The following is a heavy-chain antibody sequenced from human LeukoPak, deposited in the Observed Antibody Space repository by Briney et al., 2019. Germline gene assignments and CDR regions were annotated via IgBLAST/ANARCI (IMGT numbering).Heavy chain of an antibody. CDR2: IIPILGIA. CDR1: GGTFSSYA. Sequence: ASVKVSCKASGGTFSSYAISWVRQAPGQGLEWMGRIIPILGIANYAQKFQGRVTITADKSTSTAYMELSSLRSEDTAVYYCARDQRLVRMFGMDVWGQGTTVTVSS. V-gene: IGHV1-69*04. J-gene: IGHJ6*02. CDR3: ARDQRLVRMFGMDV. D-gene: IGHD2-15*01.